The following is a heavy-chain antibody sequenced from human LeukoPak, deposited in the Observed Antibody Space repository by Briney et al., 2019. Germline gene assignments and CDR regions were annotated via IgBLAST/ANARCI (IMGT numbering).Heavy chain of an antibody. CDR2: IKEDGSDK. J-gene: IGHJ6*03. V-gene: IGHV3-7*03. Sequence: GGSLRLSCAASGFIFSSYWMAWVRRAPGKGLEWVANIKEDGSDKNYVDSVKGRFTISRDNAKNSLYLQMNSLRAEDTAVYYCASTLMVYAMGYYMDVWGKGTTVTVSS. CDR3: ASTLMVYAMGYYMDV. CDR1: GFIFSSYW. D-gene: IGHD2-8*01.